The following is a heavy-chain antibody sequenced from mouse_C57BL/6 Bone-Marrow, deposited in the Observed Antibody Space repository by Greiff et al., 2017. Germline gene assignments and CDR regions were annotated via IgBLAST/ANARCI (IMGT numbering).Heavy chain of an antibody. CDR2: FYPGSGSI. D-gene: IGHD1-1*01. J-gene: IGHJ4*01. Sequence: VQLVESGAELVKPGASVKLSCKASGYTFTEYTIHWVKQRSGQGLEWIGWFYPGSGSIKYNEKFKDKATLTADKSSSTVYMELSRLTSEDSAVYFCARHEDYYGSSYYYAMDYWGQGTSVTVSS. V-gene: IGHV1-62-2*01. CDR3: ARHEDYYGSSYYYAMDY. CDR1: GYTFTEYT.